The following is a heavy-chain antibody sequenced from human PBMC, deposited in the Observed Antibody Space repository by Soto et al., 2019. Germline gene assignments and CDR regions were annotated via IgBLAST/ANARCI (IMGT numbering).Heavy chain of an antibody. Sequence: SETLSLTCTVSGGSISRGDYYWSWIRQPPVKGLEWIGHIYYAGSTYYNPSLKSRLLILVDTSKNQFSLKLSSVTAADTAVYYCASLKLGYSTFDPWGQGTLVTVSS. V-gene: IGHV4-30-4*01. D-gene: IGHD5-18*01. CDR2: IYYAGST. CDR3: ASLKLGYSTFDP. J-gene: IGHJ5*02. CDR1: GGSISRGDYY.